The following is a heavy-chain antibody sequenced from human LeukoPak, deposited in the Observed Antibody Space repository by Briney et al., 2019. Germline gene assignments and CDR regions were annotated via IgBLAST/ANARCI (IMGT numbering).Heavy chain of an antibody. V-gene: IGHV3-53*01. CDR1: GFTVSSNY. CDR2: IYSGGST. J-gene: IGHJ4*02. Sequence: GGSLRLSCAASGFTVSSNYMSWVRQAPGKGLEWVSVIYSGGSTYYADSVKGRFTISRDNAKNSLYLQMNSLRAEDTAVYYCARGEHYDFWSGYYSVFWGQGTLVTVSS. CDR3: ARGEHYDFWSGYYSVF. D-gene: IGHD3-3*01.